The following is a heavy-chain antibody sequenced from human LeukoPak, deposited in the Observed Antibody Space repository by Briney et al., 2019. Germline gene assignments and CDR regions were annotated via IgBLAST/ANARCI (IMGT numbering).Heavy chain of an antibody. Sequence: GGSLRLSCAASGFTFSGYPIHWVRQAPGKGLEWVAVISYDGSNKYYADSVKGRFTISRDNSKNTLYLQMNSLRAEDTAVYYCARAVVAAESVYYGMDVWGQGTTVTVSS. V-gene: IGHV3-30*04. J-gene: IGHJ6*02. CDR3: ARAVVAAESVYYGMDV. CDR2: ISYDGSNK. CDR1: GFTFSGYP. D-gene: IGHD2-15*01.